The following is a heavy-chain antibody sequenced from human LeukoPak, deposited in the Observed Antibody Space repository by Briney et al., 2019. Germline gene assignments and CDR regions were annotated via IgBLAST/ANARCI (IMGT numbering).Heavy chain of an antibody. CDR3: AKDGYYDYVWGSYRSYYFDY. D-gene: IGHD3-16*02. J-gene: IGHJ4*02. CDR1: GFTFSSYG. V-gene: IGHV3-30*18. Sequence: GRSLRLSCAASGFTFSSYGMHWVRQAPGKGLEWVAVISYDGSNKYYADPVKGRFTISRDNSKNTLYLQMNSLRAEDTAVYYCAKDGYYDYVWGSYRSYYFDYWGQGTLVTVSS. CDR2: ISYDGSNK.